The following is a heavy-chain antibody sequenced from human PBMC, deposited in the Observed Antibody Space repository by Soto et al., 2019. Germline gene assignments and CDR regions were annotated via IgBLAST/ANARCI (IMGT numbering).Heavy chain of an antibody. V-gene: IGHV3-30*18. CDR1: GFPFSSLS. D-gene: IGHD4-17*01. CDR2: ISYDGSNK. J-gene: IGHJ6*02. CDR3: AKDLRGYCYYGMHX. Sequence: PGGSLRLSCAASGFPFSSLSMSWVRHAPDKGLEWVEVISYDGSNKYYEDYVKGRFTIYRDNPKKTLYLQMNRLRAEDTAVYYCAKDLRGYCYYGMHXWGQVTTVTVS.